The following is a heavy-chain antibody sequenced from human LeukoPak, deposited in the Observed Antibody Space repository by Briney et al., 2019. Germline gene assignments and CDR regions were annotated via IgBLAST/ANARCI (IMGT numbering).Heavy chain of an antibody. CDR1: GFTFSNYA. D-gene: IGHD3-22*01. J-gene: IGHJ4*02. Sequence: GGSLRLSCAASGFTFSNYAMSWVRQAPGKGLEWVSGISGSGVYTNSADSVNGRFTISRDNSENTVYLQMNSLRDGDAAIYYCAREYDYDSSRRTALDYWGQGTLVTVSS. CDR3: AREYDYDSSRRTALDY. V-gene: IGHV3-23*01. CDR2: ISGSGVYT.